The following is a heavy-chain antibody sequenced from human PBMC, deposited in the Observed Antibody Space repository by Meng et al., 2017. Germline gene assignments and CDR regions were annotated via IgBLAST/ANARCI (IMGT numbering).Heavy chain of an antibody. D-gene: IGHD6-19*01. Sequence: EVALVEPGGDLVTPGWSRQLSCAASGFPFNSYARTWVRQASGKGLQWVSTIAANGDKTYYADSVKGRFTISRDNSKNTLYVQMNSLRAEDTAIYYCASSRGGPRLDYFHNWGQGTLVTVSS. V-gene: IGHV3-23*04. CDR1: GFPFNSYA. CDR3: ASSRGGPRLDYFHN. J-gene: IGHJ4*02. CDR2: IAANGDKT.